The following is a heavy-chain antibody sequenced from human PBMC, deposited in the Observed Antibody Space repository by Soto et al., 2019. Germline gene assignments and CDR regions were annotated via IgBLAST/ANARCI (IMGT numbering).Heavy chain of an antibody. CDR1: GGSISSGGYY. CDR3: ARETTVTTTIDY. Sequence: PSETLSLTCTFSGGSISSGGYYLSWIRQHPGKGLEWIGYIYYSGSTYYTPSLKSRVTISVDTSKNQFSLKLSSVTAADTAVYYCARETTVTTTIDYWGQGTLVTVSS. CDR2: IYYSGST. V-gene: IGHV4-31*03. J-gene: IGHJ4*02. D-gene: IGHD4-4*01.